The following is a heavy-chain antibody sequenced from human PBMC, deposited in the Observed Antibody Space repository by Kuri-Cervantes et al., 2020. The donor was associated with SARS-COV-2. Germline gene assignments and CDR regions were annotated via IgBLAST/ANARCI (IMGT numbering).Heavy chain of an antibody. V-gene: IGHV3-64*01. D-gene: IGHD3-9*01. Sequence: GGSLRLSCPASGFTFSSYSMNWVRQVPGKGLEYVSAISSNGGSTYYANSVKGRFTISRDNSKNTLYLQMGSLRAEDMAVYYCARAGLRYFDPIDYWGQGTLVTVSS. CDR3: ARAGLRYFDPIDY. CDR2: ISSNGGST. J-gene: IGHJ4*02. CDR1: GFTFSSYS.